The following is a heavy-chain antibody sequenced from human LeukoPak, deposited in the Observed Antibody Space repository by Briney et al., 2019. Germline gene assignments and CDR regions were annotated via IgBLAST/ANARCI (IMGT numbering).Heavy chain of an antibody. Sequence: SETLSLTCAVYGGSFSGYYWSWIRQPPGKGLEWIGEINHSGSTNYNPSLKSRVTISVDTSKNQFSLKLSSVTAADTAVYYCARGTLAAAGPSFDYWGQGALITVSS. CDR1: GGSFSGYY. D-gene: IGHD6-25*01. V-gene: IGHV4-34*01. CDR2: INHSGST. J-gene: IGHJ4*02. CDR3: ARGTLAAAGPSFDY.